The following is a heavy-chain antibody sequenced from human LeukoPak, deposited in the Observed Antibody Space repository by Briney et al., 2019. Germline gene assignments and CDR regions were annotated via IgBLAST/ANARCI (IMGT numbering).Heavy chain of an antibody. V-gene: IGHV1-2*02. J-gene: IGHJ5*02. CDR3: ARAGDSGKLA. CDR2: INPNSGGT. D-gene: IGHD1-26*01. Sequence: ASVKVSCKASGYTFTGYYMHWVRQAPGQGLEWMGWINPNSGGTNYAQDFHGRVTMTKDTSISTAYMELSRLRSDDTAVYCCARAGDSGKLAWGQGTLVTVSS. CDR1: GYTFTGYY.